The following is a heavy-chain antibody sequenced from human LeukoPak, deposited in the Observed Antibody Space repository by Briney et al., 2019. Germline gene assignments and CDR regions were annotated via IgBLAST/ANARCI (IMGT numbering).Heavy chain of an antibody. Sequence: ASVKVSCKASGYSFTGHYMHWVRQAPGQGLEWMGWINPKSGGTNYAQKFQGRITMTGDTSIGTAYVELSRLRSDDTAVYYCAHCSYDLDAFDMWGQGTLVIVSS. CDR3: AHCSYDLDAFDM. V-gene: IGHV1-2*02. CDR2: INPKSGGT. D-gene: IGHD3-22*01. J-gene: IGHJ3*02. CDR1: GYSFTGHY.